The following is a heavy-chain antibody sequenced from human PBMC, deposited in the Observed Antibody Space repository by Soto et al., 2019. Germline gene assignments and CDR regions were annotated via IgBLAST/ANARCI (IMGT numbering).Heavy chain of an antibody. CDR3: ARAAVAGILITIEY. CDR2: INHSGST. V-gene: IGHV4-34*01. CDR1: GGSFSGYY. D-gene: IGHD6-19*01. Sequence: SETLSLTCAVFGGSFSGYYWSWIRQPPGKGLEWIGEINHSGSTNYNPSLKSRVTISVDTSKNQFSLKLSSVTAADTAVYYCARAAVAGILITIEYWGQGTLVTVSS. J-gene: IGHJ4*02.